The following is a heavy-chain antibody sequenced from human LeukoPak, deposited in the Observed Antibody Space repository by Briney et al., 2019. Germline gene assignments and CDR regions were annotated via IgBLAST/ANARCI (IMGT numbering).Heavy chain of an antibody. V-gene: IGHV3-48*03. CDR2: ISSSGSTI. CDR3: ARSIVAAGNFDY. CDR1: GFTFSNYD. Sequence: PGGSLSLSCAASGFTFSNYDMNWVRQAPGKGLEWVSYISSSGSTIYYADSVKGRFTISRDNAKNTLYLQMNSLRAEDTAVYYCARSIVAAGNFDYWGQGNPFTVSS. D-gene: IGHD6-13*01. J-gene: IGHJ4*02.